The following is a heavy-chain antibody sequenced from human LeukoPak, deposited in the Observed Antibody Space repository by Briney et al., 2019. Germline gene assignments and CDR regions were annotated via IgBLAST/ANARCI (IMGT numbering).Heavy chain of an antibody. Sequence: SETLSLTCTVSGGSISSYYWSWIRQPPGKGLEWIGYIYYSGSTNYNPSLKSRVTISVDTSKNQFSLKLSSVTAADTAVYYCARPSYYYDKDASDIWGQGTMVTVSS. D-gene: IGHD3-22*01. V-gene: IGHV4-59*08. J-gene: IGHJ3*02. CDR1: GGSISSYY. CDR3: ARPSYYYDKDASDI. CDR2: IYYSGST.